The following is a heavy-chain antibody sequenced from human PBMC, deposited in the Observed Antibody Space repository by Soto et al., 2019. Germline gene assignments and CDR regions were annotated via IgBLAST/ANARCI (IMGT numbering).Heavy chain of an antibody. CDR3: ARDEGRAAADPLGD. Sequence: QVQLVESGGGVVQPGRSLRLSCAASGFTFSSYAMHWVRQAPGKGLEWVAVISYDGSNKYYADSVKGRFTISRDNYKNTLYLQMNSLRAEDTAVYYCARDEGRAAADPLGDWGQGTLVTVS. V-gene: IGHV3-30-3*01. J-gene: IGHJ4*02. D-gene: IGHD6-13*01. CDR2: ISYDGSNK. CDR1: GFTFSSYA.